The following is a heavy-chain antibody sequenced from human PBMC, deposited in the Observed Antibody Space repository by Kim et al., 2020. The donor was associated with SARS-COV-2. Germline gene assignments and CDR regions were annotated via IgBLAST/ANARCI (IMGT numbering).Heavy chain of an antibody. J-gene: IGHJ3*02. D-gene: IGHD3-9*01. Sequence: SVKVSCKASGGTFSSYAISWVRQAPGQGLEWMGGIIPIFGTANYAQQFQGRVAITADESTSTAYMELSSLRSEDTAVYYCAREYDILTGYYPRYNDAFDIWGQGTMVTVSS. CDR1: GGTFSSYA. CDR2: IIPIFGTA. V-gene: IGHV1-69*13. CDR3: AREYDILTGYYPRYNDAFDI.